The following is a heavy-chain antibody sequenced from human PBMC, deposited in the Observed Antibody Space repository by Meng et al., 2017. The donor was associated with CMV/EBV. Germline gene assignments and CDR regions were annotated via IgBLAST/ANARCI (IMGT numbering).Heavy chain of an antibody. D-gene: IGHD2-15*01. CDR1: GYSISSGYY. CDR3: AGDDCSGGSCYGY. CDR2: IYHSGST. J-gene: IGHJ4*02. V-gene: IGHV4-38-2*02. Sequence: SETLSLTCTVSGYSISSGYYWGWIRQPPGKGLEWIGSIYHSGSTYYNPSLKSRVTISVDTSKNQFSLKLSSVTAADTAVYYCAGDDCSGGSCYGYWGQGTLVTVSS.